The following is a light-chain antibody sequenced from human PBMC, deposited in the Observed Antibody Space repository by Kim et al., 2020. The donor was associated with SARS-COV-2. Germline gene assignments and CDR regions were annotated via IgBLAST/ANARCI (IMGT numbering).Light chain of an antibody. CDR3: QAWDSGTAV. CDR2: QDT. CDR1: KLGDKY. J-gene: IGLJ1*01. V-gene: IGLV3-1*01. Sequence: VSPEQTASITCSGDKLGDKYVFWYQQKPGQSPVLVIYQDTKRPSGIPERFSGSNSGNTATLIISGTQAMDEANYYCQAWDSGTAVFGTGTKVTVL.